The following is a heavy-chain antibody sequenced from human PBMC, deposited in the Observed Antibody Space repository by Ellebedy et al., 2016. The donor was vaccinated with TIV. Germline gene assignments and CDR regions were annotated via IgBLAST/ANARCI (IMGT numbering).Heavy chain of an antibody. CDR3: AREKPAAGRDYFHYYGMDV. CDR2: IKQDGSEK. CDR1: GFTFSSYW. Sequence: GGSLRLXXAASGFTFSSYWMSWVRQAPGKGLEWVANIKQDGSEKYYVDSVKGRFTISRDNAKSSLYLQMNSLRAEDTAVYYCAREKPAAGRDYFHYYGMDVWGQGTTVTVSS. V-gene: IGHV3-7*03. D-gene: IGHD6-13*01. J-gene: IGHJ6*02.